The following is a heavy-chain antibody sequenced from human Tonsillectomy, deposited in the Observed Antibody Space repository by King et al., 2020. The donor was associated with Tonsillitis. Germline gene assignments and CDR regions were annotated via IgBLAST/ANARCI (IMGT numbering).Heavy chain of an antibody. V-gene: IGHV1-69*04. CDR1: GGTFSSYA. CDR2: IIPILGIA. D-gene: IGHD2-21*02. Sequence: QLVQSGAEVKKPGASVKVSCKASGGTFSSYAISWVRQAPGQGLEWMGRIIPILGIANYAQRFQGRVTITAEKSTSTAYMELSSLRSEDTAVYYCARVGAYCGGDCYNEPFDYWGQGTLVTVSS. CDR3: ARVGAYCGGDCYNEPFDY. J-gene: IGHJ4*02.